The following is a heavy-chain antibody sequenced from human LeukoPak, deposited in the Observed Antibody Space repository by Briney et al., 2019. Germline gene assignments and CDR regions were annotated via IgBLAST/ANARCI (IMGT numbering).Heavy chain of an antibody. D-gene: IGHD3-9*01. CDR2: IYTSGST. Sequence: SETLSLTCTVSGGSISSYYWSWIRQPAGKGLEWIGRIYTSGSTNYNASLKSRVSMSVDTSKNQFSLKLSSVTAADTAVYYCARAVNYDILTGYPWVWFDPWGQGTLVTVSS. V-gene: IGHV4-4*07. J-gene: IGHJ5*02. CDR3: ARAVNYDILTGYPWVWFDP. CDR1: GGSISSYY.